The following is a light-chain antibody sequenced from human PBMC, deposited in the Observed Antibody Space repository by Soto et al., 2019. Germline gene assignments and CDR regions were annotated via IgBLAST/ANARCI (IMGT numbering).Light chain of an antibody. CDR3: HQYHNFPRT. V-gene: IGKV4-1*01. Sequence: DIVMTQSPDSLAVSLGERATINCKSSQSVLYSSNNNNYLAWYQQRPGQPPKLLISWASTRESGVPDRFSGSGSGTDFALTVSGLQPDDFATYYCHQYHNFPRTFGQWTEVDI. CDR2: WAS. CDR1: QSVLYSSNNNNY. J-gene: IGKJ1*01.